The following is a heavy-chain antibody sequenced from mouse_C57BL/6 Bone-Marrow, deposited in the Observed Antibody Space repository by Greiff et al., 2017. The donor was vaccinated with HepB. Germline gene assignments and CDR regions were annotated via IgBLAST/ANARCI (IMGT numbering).Heavy chain of an antibody. CDR1: GFSLTSYG. D-gene: IGHD1-2*01. J-gene: IGHJ4*01. CDR3: AKNSGYKGAMDY. CDR2: IWRGGST. V-gene: IGHV2-5*01. Sequence: VQLQQSGPGLVQPSQSLSITCTVSGFSLTSYGVHWVRQSPGKGLEWLGVIWRGGSTNYNAAFMSRLSITKDNSKSQVFFKMNSLQADDTAIYYCAKNSGYKGAMDYWGQGTAVTVSS.